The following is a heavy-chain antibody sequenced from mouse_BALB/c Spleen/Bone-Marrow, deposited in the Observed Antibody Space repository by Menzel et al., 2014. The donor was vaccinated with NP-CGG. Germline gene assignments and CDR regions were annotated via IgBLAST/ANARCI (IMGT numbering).Heavy chain of an antibody. CDR2: IYPGSGNT. V-gene: IGHV1-63*01. J-gene: IGHJ2*01. Sequence: QVQLKESGTELVRPGTSVKISCKASGYAFTNYWLGWVKQRPGHGLEWIGDIYPGSGNTYYNEKFKGKVTLTADKSSSTAYMQLSGLKSEDSAVYFCTRRRSLDYWGQGTTLTVSS. CDR1: GYAFTNYW. CDR3: TRRRSLDY.